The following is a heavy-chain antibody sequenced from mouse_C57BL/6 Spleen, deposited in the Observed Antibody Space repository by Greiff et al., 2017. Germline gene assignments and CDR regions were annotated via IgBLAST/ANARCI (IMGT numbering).Heavy chain of an antibody. Sequence: QVQLQQSGAELAKPGASVKLSCKASGYTFTSYWMNCVKQRPGQGLEWIGYINPSSGYTKYNQKFKDKATLTADKSSSTAYMHLSSLTYEDSAVYYCALYYSNYAFDCWGQGTTLTVSS. V-gene: IGHV1-7*01. CDR3: ALYYSNYAFDC. D-gene: IGHD2-5*01. CDR2: INPSSGYT. CDR1: GYTFTSYW. J-gene: IGHJ2*01.